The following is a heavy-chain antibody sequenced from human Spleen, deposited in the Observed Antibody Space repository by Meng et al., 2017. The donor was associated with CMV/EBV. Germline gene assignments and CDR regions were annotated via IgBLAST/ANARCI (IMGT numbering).Heavy chain of an antibody. CDR3: VRSGDRHQGSDFDY. CDR1: GCSISSAGYY. Sequence: SGCSISSAGYYWSWIRPLPGRGLEWIGYIYYSGTTYYNPSFKSRVTISVDTSKNLFSLTLRSVAAADTAVYYCVRSGDRHQGSDFDYWGQGSLVTVSS. D-gene: IGHD1-14*01. CDR2: IYYSGTT. V-gene: IGHV4-31*02. J-gene: IGHJ4*02.